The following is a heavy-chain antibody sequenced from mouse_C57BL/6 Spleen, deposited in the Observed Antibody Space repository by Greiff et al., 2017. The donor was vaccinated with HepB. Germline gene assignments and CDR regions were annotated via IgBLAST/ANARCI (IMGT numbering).Heavy chain of an antibody. V-gene: IGHV3-6*01. Sequence: VQLKESGPGLVKPSQSLSLTCSVTGYSITSGYYWNWIRQFPGNKLEWMGYISYDGSNNYNPSLKNRISITRDTSKNQFFLKLNSVTTEDTATYYCARVRRYSYYFDYWGQGTTLTVSS. J-gene: IGHJ2*01. CDR1: GYSITSGYY. D-gene: IGHD1-1*01. CDR3: ARVRRYSYYFDY. CDR2: ISYDGSN.